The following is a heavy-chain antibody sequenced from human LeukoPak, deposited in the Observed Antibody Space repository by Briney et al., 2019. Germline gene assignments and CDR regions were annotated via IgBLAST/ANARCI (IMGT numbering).Heavy chain of an antibody. CDR2: ISYGGSNK. J-gene: IGHJ4*02. CDR1: GFTFSSYA. CDR3: ASISHSLFS. Sequence: GGSLRLSCAASGFTFSSYAMHWVRQAPGKGLEWVAVISYGGSNKYYADSVKGRFTISRDNSKNTLYLQMNSLRAEDTAVYYCASISHSLFSWGQGTLVTVSS. D-gene: IGHD4-11*01. V-gene: IGHV3-30*01.